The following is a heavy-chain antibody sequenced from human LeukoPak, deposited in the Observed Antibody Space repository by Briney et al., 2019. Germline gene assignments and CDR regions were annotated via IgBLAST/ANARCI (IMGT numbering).Heavy chain of an antibody. CDR2: IYSGGST. D-gene: IGHD6-13*01. Sequence: GGSLRLSCAASGFTVSSNYMSWVRQAPGKGLEWVSVIYSGGSTYYADSVKGRFTISRHNSKNTLYLQMNSLRAEDTAVYYCARGRRKGRAAAGTWFDPWGQGTLVTVSS. V-gene: IGHV3-53*04. CDR3: ARGRRKGRAAAGTWFDP. J-gene: IGHJ5*02. CDR1: GFTVSSNY.